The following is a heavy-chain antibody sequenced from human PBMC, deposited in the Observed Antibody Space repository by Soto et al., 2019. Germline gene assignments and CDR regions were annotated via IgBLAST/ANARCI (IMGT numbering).Heavy chain of an antibody. D-gene: IGHD6-13*01. CDR1: GGSIGNSY. V-gene: IGHV4-59*08. CDR3: ARHSSSWPIFDD. J-gene: IGHJ4*02. Sequence: QVQLQESGPGLVKPSETLSLTCTVSGGSIGNSYWSWIRQSPGKGLEWIGYIYYSGSSNYNPSLKSRVYISVDTSKNQFSLKLSSLTAADTAVYYCARHSSSWPIFDDWGQGTLVIVSS. CDR2: IYYSGSS.